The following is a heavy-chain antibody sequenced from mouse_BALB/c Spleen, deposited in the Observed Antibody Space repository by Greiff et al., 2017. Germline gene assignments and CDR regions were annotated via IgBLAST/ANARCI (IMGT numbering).Heavy chain of an antibody. D-gene: IGHD2-12*01. CDR3: AREAYYKNAMDY. V-gene: IGHV3-8*02. J-gene: IGHJ4*01. CDR1: GDSITSGY. CDR2: ISYSGST. Sequence: EVKLMESGPSLVKPSQTLSLTCSVTGDSITSGYWNWIRKFPGNKLEYMGYISYSGSTYYNPSLKSRISITRDTSKNQYYLQLNSVTTEDTATSYCAREAYYKNAMDYWGQGTSVTVSS.